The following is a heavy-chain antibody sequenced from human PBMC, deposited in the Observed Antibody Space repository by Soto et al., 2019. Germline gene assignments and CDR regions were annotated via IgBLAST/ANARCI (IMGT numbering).Heavy chain of an antibody. CDR1: GFTFSSNA. CDR3: YKDDKYDDPG. CDR2: ISGGSTPT. V-gene: IGHV3-23*01. Sequence: GGSLRLSCAASGFTFSSNAMHWVRQPPGKGLEWVSIISGGSTPTYYADSVKGRFTVSRDNSKNTLYLQMNSLRAEDTAIYYCYKDDKYDDPGWGPGTLVTVSS. D-gene: IGHD1-1*01. J-gene: IGHJ4*02.